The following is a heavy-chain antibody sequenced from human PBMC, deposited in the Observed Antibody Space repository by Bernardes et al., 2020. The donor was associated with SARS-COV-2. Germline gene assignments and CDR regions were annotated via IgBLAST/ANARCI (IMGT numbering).Heavy chain of an antibody. CDR2: IWYDGNNK. CDR3: ARDVTVVQGVVISPDYHYGMDV. Sequence: GGSLRLSCVVSGFTFSSYGFTFSSYAIHWVRQAPGKGLEWVAVIWYDGNNKYYAESVKGRFTISRDNSKNTVYLQMNSLRAEDTAVYYCARDVTVVQGVVISPDYHYGMDVWGQGITVTVSS. D-gene: IGHD3-10*01. CDR1: GFTFSSYGFTFSSYA. V-gene: IGHV3-33*08. J-gene: IGHJ6*02.